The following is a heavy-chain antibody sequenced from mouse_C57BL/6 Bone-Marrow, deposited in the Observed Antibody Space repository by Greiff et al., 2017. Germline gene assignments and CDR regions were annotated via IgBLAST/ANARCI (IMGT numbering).Heavy chain of an antibody. CDR2: IDPSDSYT. CDR3: ARSRGFAY. J-gene: IGHJ3*01. Sequence: VKLQESGAELVRPGTSVKLSCKASGYTFTSYWMHWVKQRPGQGLEWIGVIDPSDSYTNYNQKFKGKSTLTVDKSSSTAYMQLSSLTSEDSAVYYCARSRGFAYWGQGTLVTVSA. CDR1: GYTFTSYW. V-gene: IGHV1-59*01.